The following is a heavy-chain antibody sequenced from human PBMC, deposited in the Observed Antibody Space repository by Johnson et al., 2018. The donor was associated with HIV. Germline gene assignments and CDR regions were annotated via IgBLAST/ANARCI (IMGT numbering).Heavy chain of an antibody. D-gene: IGHD2/OR15-2a*01. CDR2: IFYDGSYK. J-gene: IGHJ3*02. CDR1: GFTFSTYA. Sequence: HVQLVESGGGVVQPGRSLRLSCAASGFTFSTYAMHWVRQAPGKGLEWVAIIFYDGSYKYYADSVKGRFTISRDNSKNTLYLHMNSLRAEDTAVYSCARNSRNDAFDIWGQGTMVTVSS. CDR3: ARNSRNDAFDI. V-gene: IGHV3-30*04.